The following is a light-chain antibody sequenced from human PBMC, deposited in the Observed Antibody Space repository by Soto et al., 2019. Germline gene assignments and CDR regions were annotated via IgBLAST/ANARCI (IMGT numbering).Light chain of an antibody. CDR1: SPNIGAGYD. J-gene: IGLJ3*02. V-gene: IGLV1-40*01. Sequence: QSVLTQPHSVSGAPGQRVTISCTGSSPNIGAGYDVHWYQQLPGTAPKLLIYGNSTRPSGVPDRFSGSKSGTSASLAITGLQAEYESYYYCQSYDSSLSGWVFGGGTKVTVL. CDR3: QSYDSSLSGWV. CDR2: GNS.